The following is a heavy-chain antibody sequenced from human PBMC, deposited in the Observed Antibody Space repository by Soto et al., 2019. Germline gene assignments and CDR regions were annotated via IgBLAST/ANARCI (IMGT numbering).Heavy chain of an antibody. V-gene: IGHV3-33*01. J-gene: IGHJ4*02. CDR2: IWYDGSNQ. Sequence: QVQLVESGGGVVQPGRSLRLSCAASGFTFSNYAMHWVRQAQGKGLEWVAIIWYDGSNQYYADSVKGRFTISRDNSKNTLNLQMTSLRVEDTAVYYCASQYYYGSGSFHYWGQGTLVTVSS. CDR3: ASQYYYGSGSFHY. D-gene: IGHD3-10*01. CDR1: GFTFSNYA.